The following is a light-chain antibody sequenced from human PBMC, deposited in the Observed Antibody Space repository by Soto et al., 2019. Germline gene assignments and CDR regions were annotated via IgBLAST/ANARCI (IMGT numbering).Light chain of an antibody. Sequence: DIQMTQSPSTLSAAVGDRVTITCRASQSISSWLAWYQQKPGKAPKLLIYKASSLESGVPSRFSGSGSGTEFTLTISSLQPDDFATSYCQQYNSYPYTFGHGTKLQIK. J-gene: IGKJ2*01. CDR3: QQYNSYPYT. CDR1: QSISSW. V-gene: IGKV1-5*03. CDR2: KAS.